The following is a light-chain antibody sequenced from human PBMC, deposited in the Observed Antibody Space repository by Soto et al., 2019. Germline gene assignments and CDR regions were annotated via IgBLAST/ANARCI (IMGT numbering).Light chain of an antibody. J-gene: IGLJ3*02. V-gene: IGLV6-57*01. CDR1: SGGIASNY. Sequence: NFMLTQPHSVSESPGKTVIISCTRSSGGIASNYVQWYQQRPGSSPTTVIYEDNQRPSGVPDRFSGSIDSSSNSASLTISGLETEDEADYYCQSYDATTQVFGGGTKLTVL. CDR2: EDN. CDR3: QSYDATTQV.